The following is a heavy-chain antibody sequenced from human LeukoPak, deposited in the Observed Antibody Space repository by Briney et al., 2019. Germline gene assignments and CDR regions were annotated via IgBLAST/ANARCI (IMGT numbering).Heavy chain of an antibody. CDR1: GYTFTSYD. J-gene: IGHJ4*02. CDR2: INPNSGNT. V-gene: IGHV1-8*01. Sequence: GASVKVSCKASGYTFTSYDINWVRQATGQGLEWMGWINPNSGNTGYAQKFQGRVTMTRNTSISTAYMELSSLRSEDTAVYYCARVGQVVSDWDYGGTDHDFDYWGQGTLVTVSP. D-gene: IGHD4-23*01. CDR3: ARVGQVVSDWDYGGTDHDFDY.